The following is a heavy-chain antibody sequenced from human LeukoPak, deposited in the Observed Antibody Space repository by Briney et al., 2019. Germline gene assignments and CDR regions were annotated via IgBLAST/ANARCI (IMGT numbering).Heavy chain of an antibody. CDR3: AREPIVATSRDAFDI. J-gene: IGHJ3*02. V-gene: IGHV3-21*01. CDR1: GFTFSSYS. Sequence: GGSLRLSCAASGFTFSSYSMKWVRQAPGKGLEWVSSISSSGSYIYYADSVKGRFTISRDNAKNSLYLQMNSLRAEDTAVYYCAREPIVATSRDAFDIWGQGTMVTVSS. CDR2: ISSSGSYI. D-gene: IGHD5-12*01.